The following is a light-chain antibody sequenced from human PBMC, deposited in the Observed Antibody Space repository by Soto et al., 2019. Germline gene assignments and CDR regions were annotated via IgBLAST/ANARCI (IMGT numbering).Light chain of an antibody. Sequence: EIVLTQSPGTLSLSPGERATLSCRASQSVRNNYLAWYQQRPGQAPRLLIGGASSRATGIPDRFSGSGSGADFTLTISRLESEDFAVYYCHQYGTSPWTFGQGTKVEIK. CDR2: GAS. J-gene: IGKJ1*01. V-gene: IGKV3-20*01. CDR3: HQYGTSPWT. CDR1: QSVRNNY.